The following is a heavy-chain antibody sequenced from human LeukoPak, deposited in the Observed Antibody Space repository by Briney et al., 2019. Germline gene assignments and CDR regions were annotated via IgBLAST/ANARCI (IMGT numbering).Heavy chain of an antibody. CDR1: GFTFGDYA. CDR2: ISSNGGST. Sequence: GGSLRLSCTASGFTFGDYAMSWVRQAPGKGLEYVSAISSNGGSTYYANSVKGRFTISRDNSKNTLYLQMGSLRAEDMAVYYCARSPGEVVNPEYAFDIWGQGTMVTVSS. CDR3: ARSPGEVVNPEYAFDI. V-gene: IGHV3-64*01. D-gene: IGHD3-10*01. J-gene: IGHJ3*02.